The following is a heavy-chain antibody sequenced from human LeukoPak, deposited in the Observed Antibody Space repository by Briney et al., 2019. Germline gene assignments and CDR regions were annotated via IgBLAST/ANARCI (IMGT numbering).Heavy chain of an antibody. V-gene: IGHV1-8*01. D-gene: IGHD6-6*01. Sequence: GASVKVSCKASGYTCTSYDTNWVRQATGQGLEWMGWMNPNSCNTGYAQKFQGRVTMTRNTSISTAYMELSSLRSEDTAVYYCALSIAARPYWFDPWGQGTLVTVSS. J-gene: IGHJ5*02. CDR2: MNPNSCNT. CDR3: ALSIAARPYWFDP. CDR1: GYTCTSYD.